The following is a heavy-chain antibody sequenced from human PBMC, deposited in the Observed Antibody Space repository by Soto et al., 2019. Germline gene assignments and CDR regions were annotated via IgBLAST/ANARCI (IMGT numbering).Heavy chain of an antibody. D-gene: IGHD3-3*01. J-gene: IGHJ4*02. Sequence: GSLRLSCAASDVTFSNAWMNCVRQAPGKGLEWVGRIKSKTDGGTTDYAAPVKGRFTISRDDSKNTLYLQMNSLKTEDTAVYYCTTVSYYDFWSGYYTGPPSDYWGQGTLVTVSS. CDR3: TTVSYYDFWSGYYTGPPSDY. CDR2: IKSKTDGGTT. CDR1: DVTFSNAW. V-gene: IGHV3-15*07.